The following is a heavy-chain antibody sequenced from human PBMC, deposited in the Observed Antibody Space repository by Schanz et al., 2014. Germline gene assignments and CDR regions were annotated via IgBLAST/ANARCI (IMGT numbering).Heavy chain of an antibody. CDR1: GFTFRSYA. D-gene: IGHD2-15*01. CDR2: ISGSGDHT. J-gene: IGHJ4*02. V-gene: IGHV3-23*01. CDR3: AKDGVPSPWVCFGGCCYSGGADY. Sequence: EVQLLESGGGLIQPGGSLRLSCAASGFTFRSYAMSWVRQAPGKGLEWVSVISGSGDHTHYADSVKGRFTISRDTSGNTQYLQMNSLTGEDPAVYYCAKDGVPSPWVCFGGCCYSGGADYWGQGTLVTVSS.